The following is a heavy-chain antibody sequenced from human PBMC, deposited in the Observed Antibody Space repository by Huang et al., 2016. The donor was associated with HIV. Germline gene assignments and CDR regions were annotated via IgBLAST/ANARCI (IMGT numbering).Heavy chain of an antibody. CDR1: GGSISSHY. CDR2: IYYSGVA. Sequence: QVQLQESGPGLVKPSETLSLTCSASGGSISSHYWSWIRQPPGTGLEWIGSIYYSGVANYIRSLKTRVFISVDTSRNQFALKLSSVTAADTAVYYCARDRRHCSGGSCYYSDYWGHGTLVTVSS. J-gene: IGHJ4*01. CDR3: ARDRRHCSGGSCYYSDY. V-gene: IGHV4-59*11. D-gene: IGHD2-15*01.